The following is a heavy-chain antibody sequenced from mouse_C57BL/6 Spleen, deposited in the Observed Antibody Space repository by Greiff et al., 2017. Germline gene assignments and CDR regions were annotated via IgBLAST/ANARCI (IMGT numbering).Heavy chain of an antibody. CDR1: GFNIKDYY. D-gene: IGHD1-1*01. CDR2: IDPEDGET. Sequence: EVQRVESGAELVKPGASVKLSCTASGFNIKDYYMHWVKQRTEQGLEWIGRIDPEDGETKYAPKFQGKATITADTSSNTAYLQLSSLTSEDTAVYYCARTTVVATRLDWYFDVWGTGTTVTVSS. V-gene: IGHV14-2*01. J-gene: IGHJ1*03. CDR3: ARTTVVATRLDWYFDV.